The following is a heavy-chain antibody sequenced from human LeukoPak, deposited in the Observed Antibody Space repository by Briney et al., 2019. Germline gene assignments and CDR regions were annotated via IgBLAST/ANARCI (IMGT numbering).Heavy chain of an antibody. V-gene: IGHV1-69*05. CDR1: GGTFSSFA. J-gene: IGHJ3*02. CDR2: VIPIFGTA. Sequence: SVKVSCKTSGGTFSSFAISWVRQAPGQGLEWMGGVIPIFGTANYAQRFQGRVTITTDESTSTAYMELSSLRSEDTAVYYCASPYCGGDCSPITQGAFDIWGQGTMVTVSS. CDR3: ASPYCGGDCSPITQGAFDI. D-gene: IGHD2-21*02.